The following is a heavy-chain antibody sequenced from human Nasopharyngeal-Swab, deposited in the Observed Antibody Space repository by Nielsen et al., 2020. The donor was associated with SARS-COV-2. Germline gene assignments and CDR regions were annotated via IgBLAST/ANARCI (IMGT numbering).Heavy chain of an antibody. D-gene: IGHD2-15*01. CDR3: ARVAVVVSYYYYGMDV. CDR2: IYYIGPT. J-gene: IGHJ6*02. CDR1: GCSISTISYY. V-gene: IGHV4-39*07. Sequence: SETLPLTWTVSGCSISTISYYWGWIRQPPGKGLEWLGSIYYIGPTYYNPSLKSRVTLSVDTSKNQFSLKLSSVTAADTAVYYCARVAVVVSYYYYGMDVWGQGTTVTVSS.